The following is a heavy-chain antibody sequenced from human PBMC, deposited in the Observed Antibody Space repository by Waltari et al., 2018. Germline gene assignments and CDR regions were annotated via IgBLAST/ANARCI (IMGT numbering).Heavy chain of an antibody. CDR1: GFSVSSNY. Sequence: EVQLVESGGGLVQPGGSLRLSCAASGFSVSSNYMNCVRQAPGKGLEWVSVIYSGGTTYYADSVKGRFTISRDNSKNTLNLQMNSLRGEDTAVYYCARSPNGGNHFDYWGQGTLVTVSS. CDR3: ARSPNGGNHFDY. CDR2: IYSGGTT. J-gene: IGHJ4*02. V-gene: IGHV3-66*02. D-gene: IGHD2-15*01.